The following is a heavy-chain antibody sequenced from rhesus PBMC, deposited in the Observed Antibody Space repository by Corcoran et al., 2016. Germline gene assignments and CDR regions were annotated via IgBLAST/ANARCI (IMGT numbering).Heavy chain of an antibody. J-gene: IGHJ4*01. Sequence: EVQLVESGGGLAKPGGSLRLSCAASGVTFSSYWMNWVRQAPGKGLEWVSGIYNVGGNKYYADSVKGRFTISRDNSKNTLSLQRNSLRAEDTAVYYCAKAPGGYSYTFDYWGQGVLVTVSS. V-gene: IGHV3S25*01. CDR1: GVTFSSYW. CDR3: AKAPGGYSYTFDY. CDR2: IYNVGGNK. D-gene: IGHD5-12*01.